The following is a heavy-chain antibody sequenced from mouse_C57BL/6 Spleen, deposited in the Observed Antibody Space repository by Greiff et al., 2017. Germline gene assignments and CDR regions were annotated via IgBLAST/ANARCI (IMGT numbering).Heavy chain of an antibody. Sequence: EVQLQQSGPELVKPGASVKISCKASGYTFTDYYMNWVKQSHGKSLEWIGDINPNNGGTSYNQKFKGKATLTVDKSSSTAYMELRSLTSEDSAVYYCAREDYYGSSYPHYWGQGTTLTVSP. CDR1: GYTFTDYY. CDR2: INPNNGGT. CDR3: AREDYYGSSYPHY. V-gene: IGHV1-26*01. J-gene: IGHJ2*01. D-gene: IGHD1-1*01.